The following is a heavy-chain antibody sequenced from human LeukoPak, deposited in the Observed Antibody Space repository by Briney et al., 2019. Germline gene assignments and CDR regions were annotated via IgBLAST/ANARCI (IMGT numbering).Heavy chain of an antibody. Sequence: GGSLRLSCAASGFTVSSNYTSWVRQAPGKGLEWVSVIYSGGSTYYADSVKGRFTISRDNSKNTLYLQMNSLRAEDTAVYYCAKLRYLEYFDYWGQGTLVTVSS. D-gene: IGHD4-23*01. CDR1: GFTVSSNY. J-gene: IGHJ4*02. CDR3: AKLRYLEYFDY. CDR2: IYSGGST. V-gene: IGHV3-53*01.